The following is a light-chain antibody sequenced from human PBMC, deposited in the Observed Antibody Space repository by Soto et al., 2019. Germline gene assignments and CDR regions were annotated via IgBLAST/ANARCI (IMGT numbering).Light chain of an antibody. Sequence: EIVLTQSPGTLSLSPGERATLSCRASQSVSSSYLAWYQQKPGQAPRLLNYGASSRATGIPDRFSGSGSGTDFTLTISRLEPEDFAVYYCQQYGSSPGSTFGQGTRLEIK. V-gene: IGKV3-20*01. J-gene: IGKJ5*01. CDR1: QSVSSSY. CDR3: QQYGSSPGST. CDR2: GAS.